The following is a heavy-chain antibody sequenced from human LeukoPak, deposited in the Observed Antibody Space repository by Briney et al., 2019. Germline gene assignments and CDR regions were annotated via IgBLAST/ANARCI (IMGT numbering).Heavy chain of an antibody. D-gene: IGHD2-15*01. Sequence: SETLSLTCTVSGGSISSYYWSWIWQPAGKGLEWIGRIYTSGSTNYNPSLKSRVTMSVDTSKNQFSLKLSSVTAADTAVYYCARDFEYCSGGSCLDAFDIWGQGTMVTVSS. V-gene: IGHV4-4*07. CDR2: IYTSGST. CDR3: ARDFEYCSGGSCLDAFDI. J-gene: IGHJ3*02. CDR1: GGSISSYY.